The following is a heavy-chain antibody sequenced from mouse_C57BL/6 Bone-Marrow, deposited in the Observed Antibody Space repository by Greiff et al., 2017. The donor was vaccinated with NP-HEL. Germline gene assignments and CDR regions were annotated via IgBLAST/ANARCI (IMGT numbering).Heavy chain of an antibody. Sequence: QVQLQQSGAELARPGASVKLSCKASGYTFTSYGISWVKQRTGQGLEWIGEIYPRSGNTYYNETFKGKATLTADKSSSTAYMELRSLTSEDSAVYFWARSGGSSYDLYFDVWGTGTTVTVSS. CDR1: GYTFTSYG. CDR3: ARSGGSSYDLYFDV. J-gene: IGHJ1*03. D-gene: IGHD1-1*01. V-gene: IGHV1-81*01. CDR2: IYPRSGNT.